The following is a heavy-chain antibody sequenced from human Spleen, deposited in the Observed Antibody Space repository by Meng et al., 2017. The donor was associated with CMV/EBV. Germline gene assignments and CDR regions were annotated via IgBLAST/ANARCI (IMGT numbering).Heavy chain of an antibody. V-gene: IGHV3-23*01. CDR1: GLPFASYA. Sequence: CAFFGLPFASYAMSCVRQAPGKGLGWVATISDSGGSKYYEDSVKGRLTLSRDNSKNTLYLQMNSLRAEDTAVYYCAKKVRGNSPFDYWGQGTLVTVSS. J-gene: IGHJ4*02. CDR3: AKKVRGNSPFDY. D-gene: IGHD4-23*01. CDR2: ISDSGGSK.